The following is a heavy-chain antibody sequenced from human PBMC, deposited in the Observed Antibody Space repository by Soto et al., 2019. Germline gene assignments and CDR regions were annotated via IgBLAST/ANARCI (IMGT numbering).Heavy chain of an antibody. V-gene: IGHV3-43*01. CDR3: AKDRAAVTGAYYYYAMDV. Sequence: EVQLVESGGVVVQPGGSLRLSCAASGFTFDDYTMHWVRQAPGKSLEWGSLVSWGGGKTYYADSVKGRFTISRDTSKNSLHLQMNSLTTEDSASYYCAKDRAAVTGAYYYYAMDVWGQGTTVTVSS. D-gene: IGHD6-19*01. J-gene: IGHJ6*02. CDR2: VSWGGGKT. CDR1: GFTFDDYT.